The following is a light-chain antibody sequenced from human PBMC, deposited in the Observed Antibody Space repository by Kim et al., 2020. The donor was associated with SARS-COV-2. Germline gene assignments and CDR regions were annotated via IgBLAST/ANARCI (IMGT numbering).Light chain of an antibody. CDR3: MQGTHWPRT. Sequence: DAVMTQSPLSLPVTLGQPASISCSSSQSLLYRDGNTHLTWFHQRPGQSPRRLIYRVSIRDSGVPDRFSGSGSGTDFTLKISRVEAEDVGVYYCMQGTHWPRTFGQGTKLEIK. CDR1: QSLLYRDGNTH. CDR2: RVS. J-gene: IGKJ2*01. V-gene: IGKV2-30*01.